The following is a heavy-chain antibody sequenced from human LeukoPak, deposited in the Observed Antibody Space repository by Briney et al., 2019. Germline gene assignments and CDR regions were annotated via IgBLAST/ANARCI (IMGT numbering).Heavy chain of an antibody. Sequence: ASVKVSCKASGGTFSSYAISWVRQAPGQGLEWMGGIIPIFGTANYAQKFQGRVTMTTDTSTSTAYMELRSLRSDDTAVYYCARCGLWFGELRNNFDYWGQGTLVTVSS. CDR1: GGTFSSYA. V-gene: IGHV1-69*05. CDR2: IIPIFGTA. J-gene: IGHJ4*02. CDR3: ARCGLWFGELRNNFDY. D-gene: IGHD3-10*01.